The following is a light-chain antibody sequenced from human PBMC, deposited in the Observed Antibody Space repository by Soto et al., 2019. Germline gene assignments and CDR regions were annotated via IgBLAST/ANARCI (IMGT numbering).Light chain of an antibody. CDR2: EVS. Sequence: QSALTQPASVSGSPGQSITISCTGTSSDVGVYNYVSWYQQHPRKAPKLMIYEVSNRPSGVSHRFSGSKSGNTASLTISGLQADDEADYYCSSSTSSRPGVFGGGTKLTVL. CDR3: SSSTSSRPGV. J-gene: IGLJ2*01. V-gene: IGLV2-14*01. CDR1: SSDVGVYNY.